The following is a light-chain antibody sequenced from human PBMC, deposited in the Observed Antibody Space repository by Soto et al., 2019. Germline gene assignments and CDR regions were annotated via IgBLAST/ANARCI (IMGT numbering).Light chain of an antibody. Sequence: QSALAQPASVSGSPGQSITISCTGTSSDVGRYNYVSWFQQHPGKAPKLLIYDVSNWPSGVSDRFSGSKSGNTASLTISGLQAEDEADYYCTSFTTSSTFVSGTGTKHTVL. J-gene: IGLJ1*01. CDR3: TSFTTSSTFV. CDR1: SSDVGRYNY. CDR2: DVS. V-gene: IGLV2-14*01.